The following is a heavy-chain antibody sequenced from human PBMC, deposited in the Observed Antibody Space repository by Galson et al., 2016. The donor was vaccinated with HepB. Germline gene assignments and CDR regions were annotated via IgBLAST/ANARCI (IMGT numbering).Heavy chain of an antibody. CDR2: ISATSGRA. CDR3: ARETGGSGWYTIDY. V-gene: IGHV3-23*01. CDR1: GFTFSTSS. Sequence: SLRLSCAASGFTFSTSSMDWVCQAPGKGLEWVSAISATSGRAYFADSVKGRFTISKDNSKNTLYLQMSGLRAEDTAVYYCARETGGSGWYTIDYWGQGALVTVSS. J-gene: IGHJ4*02. D-gene: IGHD6-19*01.